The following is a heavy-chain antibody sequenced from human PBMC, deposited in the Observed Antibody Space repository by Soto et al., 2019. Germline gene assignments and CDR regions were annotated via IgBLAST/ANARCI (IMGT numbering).Heavy chain of an antibody. V-gene: IGHV1-8*01. Sequence: QVQLVQSGAEVKKPGASVKVSCKASGYTFTSYDINWVRQATGQGLEWMGWMNPNSGNTGYAQKFQGRVTMTRNTSISTAYMELSSLRSEDTAVYYCARGARWDIVVVVAAYNWFDPWGQGTLVTVSS. CDR1: GYTFTSYD. J-gene: IGHJ5*02. D-gene: IGHD2-15*01. CDR2: MNPNSGNT. CDR3: ARGARWDIVVVVAAYNWFDP.